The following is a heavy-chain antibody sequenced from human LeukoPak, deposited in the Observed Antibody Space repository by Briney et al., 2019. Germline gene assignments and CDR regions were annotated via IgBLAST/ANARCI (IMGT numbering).Heavy chain of an antibody. CDR1: GGSISSYY. CDR3: AREITAACMDV. CDR2: IYYGGST. Sequence: SETLSLTCTVSGGSISSYYWSWIRQPPGKGLEWIGYIYYGGSTNYNPSLKSRVTISVDTSKNQFSLKLSSVTAADTAVYYCAREITAACMDVWGKGTTVTVSS. V-gene: IGHV4-59*01. D-gene: IGHD3-16*01. J-gene: IGHJ6*03.